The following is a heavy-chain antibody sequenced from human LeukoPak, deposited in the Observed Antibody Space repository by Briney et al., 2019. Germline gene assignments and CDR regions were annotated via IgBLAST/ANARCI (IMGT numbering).Heavy chain of an antibody. CDR2: ISGSGGST. CDR3: ARDSDSSAWFDY. J-gene: IGHJ4*02. V-gene: IGHV3-23*01. Sequence: GGSLRLSCAASGFTFSSYAMSWVRQAPGKGLEWVSAISGSGGSTYYADSVKGRFTISRDNARNSLYLQMNSLRAEDTAVYYCARDSDSSAWFDYWGQGTLVTVSS. CDR1: GFTFSSYA. D-gene: IGHD6-19*01.